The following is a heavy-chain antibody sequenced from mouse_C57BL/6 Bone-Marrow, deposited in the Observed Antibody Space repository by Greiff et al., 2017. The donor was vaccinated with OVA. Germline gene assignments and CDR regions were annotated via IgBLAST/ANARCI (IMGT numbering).Heavy chain of an antibody. V-gene: IGHV3-6*01. D-gene: IGHD1-1*01. Sequence: EVQLQQSGPGLVKPSQSLSLTCSVTGYSITSGYYWNWIRQFPGNKLEWMGYISYDGSNNYNPSLKNRISITRDTSKNQFFLKLNSVTTEDTATYYCARYGFTTVAPWFAYWGQGTLVTVSA. CDR2: ISYDGSN. J-gene: IGHJ3*01. CDR1: GYSITSGYY. CDR3: ARYGFTTVAPWFAY.